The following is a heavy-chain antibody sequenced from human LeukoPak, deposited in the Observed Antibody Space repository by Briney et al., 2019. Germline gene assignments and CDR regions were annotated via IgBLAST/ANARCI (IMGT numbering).Heavy chain of an antibody. CDR2: IKPDGGEK. J-gene: IGHJ4*02. CDR1: GFTFSTYW. V-gene: IGHV3-7*01. Sequence: GGSLKLSCAASGFTFSTYWMSWVRQAPGKGLEWVANIKPDGGEKNYVDSVKGRFTISKDNAKNSVYVQMNSLRAEDTAVYYCAREGGHCSGGNCWFYFNYWGQGTLVTVSS. D-gene: IGHD2-15*01. CDR3: AREGGHCSGGNCWFYFNY.